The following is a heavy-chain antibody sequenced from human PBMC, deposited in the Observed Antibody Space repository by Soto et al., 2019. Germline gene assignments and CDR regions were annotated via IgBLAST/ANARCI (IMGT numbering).Heavy chain of an antibody. CDR3: ARHGGGGRYYLRFGMDV. D-gene: IGHD1-26*01. V-gene: IGHV5-51*01. CDR1: GYSFTSYR. J-gene: IGHJ6*02. CDR2: IYPGDSDT. Sequence: RGESLKISCKGSGYSFTSYRIGWVRQMPGKGLEWMGTIYPGDSDTRYSPSFQGQVTISADKSISTAYLQWSSLKASDTAMYYCARHGGGGRYYLRFGMDVWGQGTTVTVSS.